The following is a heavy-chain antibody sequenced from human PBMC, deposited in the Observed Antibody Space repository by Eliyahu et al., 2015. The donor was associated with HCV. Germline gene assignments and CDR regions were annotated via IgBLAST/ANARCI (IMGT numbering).Heavy chain of an antibody. CDR1: GGSFSGYX. J-gene: IGHJ6*02. V-gene: IGHV4-34*01. Sequence: QVQLQQWGAGLLKPSETLSLTCXVYGGSFSGYXWSWXRXPPGXGLEWXGEINHSGSTNXNXSLKSRVTISVDTSKNQFSLKLSSVTAADTAVYYCARAENTVTIPRGGMDVWGQGTTVTVSS. CDR3: ARAENTVTIPRGGMDV. D-gene: IGHD4-17*01. CDR2: INHSGST.